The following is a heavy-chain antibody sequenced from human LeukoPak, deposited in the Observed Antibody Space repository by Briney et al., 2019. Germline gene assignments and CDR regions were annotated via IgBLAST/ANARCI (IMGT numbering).Heavy chain of an antibody. D-gene: IGHD3-22*01. CDR1: GGSISSYY. V-gene: IGHV4-59*12. Sequence: SSETLSLTCTVAGGSISSYYWSWIRQPPGKGLGWIGYIYYSGSTNYNPSLKSRVTISVDTSKNQFSLKLSSVTAADTAVYYCARPSASYYYDSNGYAVYYYYYGMDVWGQGTTVTVSS. CDR2: IYYSGST. CDR3: ARPSASYYYDSNGYAVYYYYYGMDV. J-gene: IGHJ6*02.